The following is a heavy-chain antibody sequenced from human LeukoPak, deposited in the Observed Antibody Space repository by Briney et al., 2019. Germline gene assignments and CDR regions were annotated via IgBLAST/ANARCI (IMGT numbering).Heavy chain of an antibody. D-gene: IGHD4-23*01. V-gene: IGHV1-8*03. Sequence: ASVKVSCKASGYTFISYDINWARQATGQGLEWMGWMNPNSGNTGYAQKFQGRVTITRNTSISTAYMELSSLRSEDTAVYYCARDYGGNSGWFDPWGQGTLVTVSS. CDR1: GYTFISYD. J-gene: IGHJ5*02. CDR2: MNPNSGNT. CDR3: ARDYGGNSGWFDP.